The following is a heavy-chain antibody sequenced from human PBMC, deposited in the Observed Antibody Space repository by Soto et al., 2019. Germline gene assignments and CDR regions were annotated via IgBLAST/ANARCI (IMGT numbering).Heavy chain of an antibody. Sequence: GGSLRLSCAASGFTFSSYAMSWVRQAPGKGLEWVSAISGSGGSTYYADSVKGRFTISRDNSKNTLYLQMNSLRAEDTAVYYCAKDYSLSYTLEKFDYWGQGTLVTVSS. CDR1: GFTFSSYA. J-gene: IGHJ4*02. D-gene: IGHD2-2*02. CDR3: AKDYSLSYTLEKFDY. V-gene: IGHV3-23*01. CDR2: ISGSGGST.